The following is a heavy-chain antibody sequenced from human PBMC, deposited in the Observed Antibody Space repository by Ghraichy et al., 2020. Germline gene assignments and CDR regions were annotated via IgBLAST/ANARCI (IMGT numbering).Heavy chain of an antibody. D-gene: IGHD5-12*01. CDR3: ARGWLRRKCDY. Sequence: SETLSLTCAVYGDSFKLYYWSWIRQAPGRGLEWVGEIDYSGSTKYNPSLKSRVTISIDTSKNQFSLKLSSVTAADTAVYYCARGWLRRKCDYWGQGALVTVSS. CDR2: IDYSGST. CDR1: GDSFKLYY. J-gene: IGHJ4*02. V-gene: IGHV4-34*01.